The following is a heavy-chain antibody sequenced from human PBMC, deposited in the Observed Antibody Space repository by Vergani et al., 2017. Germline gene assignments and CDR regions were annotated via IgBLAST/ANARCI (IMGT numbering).Heavy chain of an antibody. CDR2: IYYSGST. CDR1: GYSISSSNW. V-gene: IGHV4-28*03. D-gene: IGHD6-13*01. J-gene: IGHJ6*02. CDR3: ARVRITAAGTQYYYYGMDV. Sequence: QVQLQESGPGLVKPSETLSLTCAVSGYSISSSNWWGWIRQHPGKGLEWIGYIYYSGSTYYNPSLKSRVTMSVDTSKNQFSLKLSSVTAADTAVYYCARVRITAAGTQYYYYGMDVWGQGTTVSVSS.